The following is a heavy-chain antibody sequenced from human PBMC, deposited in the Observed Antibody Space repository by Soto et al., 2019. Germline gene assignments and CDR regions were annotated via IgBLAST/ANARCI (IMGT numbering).Heavy chain of an antibody. CDR2: IWYDGSNK. Sequence: VAVIWYDGSNKYYADSVKGRFTISRDNSKNTLYLQMNSLRAEDTAVYYCARDRGSLDYWGQGTLVTVSS. J-gene: IGHJ4*02. D-gene: IGHD2-15*01. CDR3: ARDRGSLDY. V-gene: IGHV3-33*01.